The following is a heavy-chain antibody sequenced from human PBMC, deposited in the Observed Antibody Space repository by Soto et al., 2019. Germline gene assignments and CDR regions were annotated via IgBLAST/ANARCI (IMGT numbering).Heavy chain of an antibody. Sequence: KGLEWIGFIYYSGSTTYNPSLKSRVTISVATSQHQFSLKRTSVTAADTSIYYCFQAEPGIRDVRSVSAFLLNRSSDL. D-gene: IGHD3-10*02. CDR2: IYYSGST. CDR3: FQAEPGIRDVRSVSAFLLNRSSDL. V-gene: IGHV4-59*08. J-gene: IGHJ2*01.